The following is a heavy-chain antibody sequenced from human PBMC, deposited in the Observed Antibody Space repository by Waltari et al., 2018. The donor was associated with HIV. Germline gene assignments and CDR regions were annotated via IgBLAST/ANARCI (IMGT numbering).Heavy chain of an antibody. CDR1: GFTISLYN. J-gene: IGHJ4*02. CDR3: AREVTSSKVMNY. V-gene: IGHV3-48*03. Sequence: EVRLVESGGGPVQPGGSLRLSCAASGFTISLYNMNWVRQTPGKGLGWFAYSGDGKNKYYADSVKGRFIISKDNGQNFLHLQMDRLSVDDSAKYFCAREVTSSKVMNYWGQGTPVIVSS. D-gene: IGHD2-21*02. CDR2: SGDGKNK.